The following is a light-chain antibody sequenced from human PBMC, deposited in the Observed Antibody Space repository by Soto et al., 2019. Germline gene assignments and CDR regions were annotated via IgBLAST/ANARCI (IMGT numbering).Light chain of an antibody. J-gene: IGKJ3*01. Sequence: EIVMTQSPGTLSVSPGERATLSCRASQRISSNLAWYQQKPGQAPRLLIYGASTRATGIPARFSGSGSGTEFTLTISSLQSEDFAVYYCQQYNNWPPAFTFGPGTKVDIK. CDR1: QRISSN. CDR2: GAS. CDR3: QQYNNWPPAFT. V-gene: IGKV3-15*01.